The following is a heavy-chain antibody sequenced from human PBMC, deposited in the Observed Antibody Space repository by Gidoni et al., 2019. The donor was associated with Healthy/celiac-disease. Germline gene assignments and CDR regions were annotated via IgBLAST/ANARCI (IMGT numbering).Heavy chain of an antibody. CDR1: GSTFSSYA. CDR3: ARSVAYYYDSSGLGYYYYYGMDV. CDR2: NIPICGTA. J-gene: IGHJ6*02. D-gene: IGHD3-22*01. Sequence: QVQLGQSGAEVKTPGSSVKVSCTASGSTFSSYAISWVRRAPGQWLEWMGGNIPICGTANYAQKFQGRVTITADESTSTAYMELSNLRSEDTAVYYCARSVAYYYDSSGLGYYYYYGMDVWGQGTTVTVSS. V-gene: IGHV1-69*01.